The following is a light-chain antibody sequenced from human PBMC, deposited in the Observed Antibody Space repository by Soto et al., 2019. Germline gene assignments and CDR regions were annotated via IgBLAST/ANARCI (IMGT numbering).Light chain of an antibody. CDR2: GIS. CDR1: QSIRSNY. CDR3: HQDGTSPQT. Sequence: EIVLTQSPGTLSLSPGERATLSCRASQSIRSNYLAWFQQKPGQAPRLLIYGISSRATGIPDRFSGSGSGTDFTLTISRLEPEDFAFYYCHQDGTSPQTFGQGTKVEIK. V-gene: IGKV3-20*01. J-gene: IGKJ1*01.